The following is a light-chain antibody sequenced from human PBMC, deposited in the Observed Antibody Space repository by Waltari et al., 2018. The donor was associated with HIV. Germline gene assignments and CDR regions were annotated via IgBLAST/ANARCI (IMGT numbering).Light chain of an antibody. CDR3: DSRDSNDIHHV. CDR2: KD. V-gene: IGLV3-19*01. J-gene: IGLJ1*01. CDR1: PQKIF. Sequence: SSELTQDPAVRGLGTDSQDHMPSRQPQKIFCKLVPAEARTGPCSCHVCKDNRPSGIPARFSGSSSGNTGTLTITGAQAEDEADYYCDSRDSNDIHHVFGTGTKVT.